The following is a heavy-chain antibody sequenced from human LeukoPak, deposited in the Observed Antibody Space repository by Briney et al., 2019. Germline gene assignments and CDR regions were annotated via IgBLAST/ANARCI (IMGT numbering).Heavy chain of an antibody. Sequence: GGSLRLSCAASGFTFSSYSMNWVRQAPVKGLEWVSSISSSSSYIYYADSVKGRFTISRDNAKNSLYLQMNSLRAEDTAVYYCARDAVNGSMVRGVIDYYGMDVWGQGTTVTVSS. CDR1: GFTFSSYS. CDR3: ARDAVNGSMVRGVIDYYGMDV. V-gene: IGHV3-21*01. D-gene: IGHD3-10*01. CDR2: ISSSSSYI. J-gene: IGHJ6*02.